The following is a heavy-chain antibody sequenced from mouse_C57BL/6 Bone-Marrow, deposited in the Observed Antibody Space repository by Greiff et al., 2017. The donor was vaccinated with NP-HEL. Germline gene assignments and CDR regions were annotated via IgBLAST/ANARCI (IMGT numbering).Heavy chain of an antibody. CDR3: ARGGYGPDY. CDR1: GYAFTNYL. Sequence: VQLQQSGAELVRPGTSVKVSCKASGYAFTNYLIEWVKQRPGQGLEWIGVINPGSGGTHYNEKFKGKATLTADKSSSTAYMQLSSLTSEDSAVYFCARGGYGPDYWGQGTTLTVSS. D-gene: IGHD1-1*01. V-gene: IGHV1-54*01. J-gene: IGHJ2*01. CDR2: INPGSGGT.